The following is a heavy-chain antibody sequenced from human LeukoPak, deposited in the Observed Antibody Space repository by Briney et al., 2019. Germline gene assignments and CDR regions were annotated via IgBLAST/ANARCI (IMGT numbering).Heavy chain of an antibody. J-gene: IGHJ4*02. V-gene: IGHV4-34*01. CDR2: INHSGST. D-gene: IGHD5-18*01. CDR3: ARASTPGGYLKRGFDY. Sequence: SETLSLTCAVYGGSFSGYYWSWIRQPPGKGLEWIGEINHSGSTNYNPSLKSRVTISVDTSKNQFSLKLSSVTAADTAVYYCARASTPGGYLKRGFDYWGQGTLVTVSS. CDR1: GGSFSGYY.